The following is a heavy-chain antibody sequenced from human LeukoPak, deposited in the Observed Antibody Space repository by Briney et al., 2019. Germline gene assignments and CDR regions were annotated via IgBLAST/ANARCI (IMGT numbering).Heavy chain of an antibody. D-gene: IGHD5-12*01. CDR3: ARIEDSGYDYRGWFDP. Sequence: SETLSLTCTVSGGSISSDYWAWIRQPPGKGLEWIGYIFYTGSTNYNPSLKSRLTISVDTSKNQFSLKLSSVTAADTAVYYCARIEDSGYDYRGWFDPWGQGTLVTVSS. CDR1: GGSISSDY. CDR2: IFYTGST. J-gene: IGHJ5*02. V-gene: IGHV4-59*12.